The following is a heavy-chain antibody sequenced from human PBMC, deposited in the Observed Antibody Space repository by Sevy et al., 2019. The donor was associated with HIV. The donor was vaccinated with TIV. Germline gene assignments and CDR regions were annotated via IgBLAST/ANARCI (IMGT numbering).Heavy chain of an antibody. CDR2: ITDSGGST. D-gene: IGHD3-10*01. CDR1: EITFSSYA. V-gene: IGHV3-23*01. J-gene: IGHJ4*01. Sequence: GGSLRLSCTASEITFSSYAMTWVRQAPGKGLEWVSTITDSGGSTYYADSVKGRFNISRENSQNTVCLQMDSLSAEDTAIYYCVATFIYFDYWGRGTLVTVSS. CDR3: VATFIYFDY.